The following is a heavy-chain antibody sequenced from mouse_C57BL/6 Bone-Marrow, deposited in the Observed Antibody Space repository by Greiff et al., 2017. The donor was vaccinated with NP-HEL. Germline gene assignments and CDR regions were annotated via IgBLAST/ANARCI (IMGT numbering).Heavy chain of an antibody. J-gene: IGHJ1*03. CDR1: GYTFTSYW. Sequence: VQLQQSGTVLARPGASVKMSCKTSGYTFTSYWMHWVKQRPGQGLEWIGAIYPGNSDTSYNQKFKGKAKLTAVTSASTAYMELSSLTNEDSAVYYGTRSRYYGSSPYWYFDVWGTGTTVTVSS. CDR3: TRSRYYGSSPYWYFDV. CDR2: IYPGNSDT. D-gene: IGHD1-1*01. V-gene: IGHV1-5*01.